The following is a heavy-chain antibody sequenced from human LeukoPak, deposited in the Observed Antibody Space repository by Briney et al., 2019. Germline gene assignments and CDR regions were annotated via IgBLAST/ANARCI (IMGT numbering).Heavy chain of an antibody. V-gene: IGHV3-21*04. Sequence: GGSLSLSCAASGFTFSSYSMNWVRQAPGKGLEWVSSISSSSSYIYYADSVKGRFTISRDNAKSSLYLQMNSLRAEDTAVYYCARDGDYCSSTSCYGDFGYYYMDVWGKGTTVTVSS. J-gene: IGHJ6*03. CDR1: GFTFSSYS. CDR2: ISSSSSYI. CDR3: ARDGDYCSSTSCYGDFGYYYMDV. D-gene: IGHD2-2*01.